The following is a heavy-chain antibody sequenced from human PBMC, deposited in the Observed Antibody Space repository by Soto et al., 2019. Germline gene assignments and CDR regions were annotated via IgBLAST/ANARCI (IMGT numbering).Heavy chain of an antibody. CDR1: GFTFSSYA. Sequence: QVQLVESGGGVVQPGRSLRLSCAASGFTFSSYAMHWVRQAPGKGLEWVAVISYDGSNKYYADSVKGRFTISRDNSMYTLYLQMNSLRAEDTAVYYCARFGQGLSIDYWGQGTLVTVSS. CDR2: ISYDGSNK. D-gene: IGHD6-19*01. CDR3: ARFGQGLSIDY. J-gene: IGHJ4*02. V-gene: IGHV3-30-3*01.